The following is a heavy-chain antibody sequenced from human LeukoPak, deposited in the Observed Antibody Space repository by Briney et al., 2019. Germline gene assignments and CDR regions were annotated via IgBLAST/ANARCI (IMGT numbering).Heavy chain of an antibody. CDR3: ARERFGWFFDY. D-gene: IGHD3-10*01. V-gene: IGHV4-61*02. Sequence: SETLSLTCTVSGGSISSGSYYWSWIRQPAGKGLEWIGRIYTSGSTNYNPSLKSRVTISVDTSKNQFSLKLSSVTAADTAVYYCARERFGWFFDYWGQGTLVTVSS. CDR1: GGSISSGSYY. J-gene: IGHJ4*02. CDR2: IYTSGST.